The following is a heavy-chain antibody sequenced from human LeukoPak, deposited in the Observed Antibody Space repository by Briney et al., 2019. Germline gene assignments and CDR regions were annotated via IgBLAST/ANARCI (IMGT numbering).Heavy chain of an antibody. Sequence: SETLSLTCTVSGGSINSSSYYWGWIRQPPGKGLEWIGSIYYSGSTYYNPSLKSRVTISVDTSKNQFSLKLSSVTAADTAVYYCARASVWFGEGSAFDIWGQGTMVTVSS. CDR2: IYYSGST. D-gene: IGHD3-10*01. CDR1: GGSINSSSYY. CDR3: ARASVWFGEGSAFDI. V-gene: IGHV4-39*07. J-gene: IGHJ3*02.